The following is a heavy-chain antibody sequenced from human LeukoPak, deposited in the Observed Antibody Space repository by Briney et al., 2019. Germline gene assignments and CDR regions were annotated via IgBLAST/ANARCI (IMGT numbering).Heavy chain of an antibody. Sequence: SQTLSLTCAVSGGSISSGGYSWSWIRQPPGKGLEWIGYIYHSGSTYYSPSLKSRVTISVDRSKNQFSLKLGSVTAADTAVYYCARVGDYGGNRLFDYWGQGTLVTVSS. D-gene: IGHD4-23*01. CDR1: GGSISSGGYS. V-gene: IGHV4-30-2*01. J-gene: IGHJ4*02. CDR2: IYHSGST. CDR3: ARVGDYGGNRLFDY.